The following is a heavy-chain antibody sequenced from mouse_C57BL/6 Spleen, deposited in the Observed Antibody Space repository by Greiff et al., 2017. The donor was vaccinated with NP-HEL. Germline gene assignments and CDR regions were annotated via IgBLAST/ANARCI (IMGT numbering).Heavy chain of an antibody. CDR2: IDPENGDT. Sequence: VHVKQSGAELVRPGASVKLSCTASGFNIKDDYMHWVKQRPEQGLEWIGWIDPENGDTEYASKFQGKATITADTSSNTAYLQLSSLTSEDTAVYYCTRHYDEGAWFAYWGQGTLVTVSA. J-gene: IGHJ3*01. CDR3: TRHYDEGAWFAY. CDR1: GFNIKDDY. V-gene: IGHV14-4*01. D-gene: IGHD2-4*01.